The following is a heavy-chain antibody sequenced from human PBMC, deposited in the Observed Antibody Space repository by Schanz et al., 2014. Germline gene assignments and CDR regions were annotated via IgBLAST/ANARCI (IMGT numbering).Heavy chain of an antibody. CDR1: GFIFSSYA. CDR2: ISRDGTTS. V-gene: IGHV3-48*03. CDR3: ARENLNWEAFDI. Sequence: EVQLVESGGGLVQPGGSLKLSCAASGFIFSSYAMTWVRQAPGKGLEWLSYISRDGTTSYYADSVKGRFTISRDNAKNSLYLEMTSLRGEDTAVYYCARENLNWEAFDIWGQGTVVTVSS. D-gene: IGHD7-27*01. J-gene: IGHJ3*02.